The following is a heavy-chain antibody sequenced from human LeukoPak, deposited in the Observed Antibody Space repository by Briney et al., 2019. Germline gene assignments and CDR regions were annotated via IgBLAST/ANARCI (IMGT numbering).Heavy chain of an antibody. D-gene: IGHD6-19*01. Sequence: PGGSLRLSCAASGFTFSSYAMSWVRQAPGKGLEWVSAISGSGGSTYYADSVKGRFTISRGNSKNTLYLQMNSLRAEDTAVYYCAKGLAVAGYFDYWGQGTLVTVSS. CDR3: AKGLAVAGYFDY. CDR2: ISGSGGST. V-gene: IGHV3-23*01. J-gene: IGHJ4*02. CDR1: GFTFSSYA.